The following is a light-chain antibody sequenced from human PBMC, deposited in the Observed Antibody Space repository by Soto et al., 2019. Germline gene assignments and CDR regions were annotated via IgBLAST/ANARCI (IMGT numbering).Light chain of an antibody. CDR2: KAS. J-gene: IGKJ1*01. Sequence: DIQMTQSPSTLSASVGDRVTITCRASQSISSWLAWYQQKPGKAPKLLIYKASTLESGVPSRFSGSGSETEFTLTIGSLQPDDYATYYCQPYNSYSRTFGQGTKVEIK. CDR1: QSISSW. CDR3: QPYNSYSRT. V-gene: IGKV1-5*03.